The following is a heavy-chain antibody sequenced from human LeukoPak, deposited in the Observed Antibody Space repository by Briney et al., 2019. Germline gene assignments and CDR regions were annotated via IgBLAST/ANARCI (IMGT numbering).Heavy chain of an antibody. V-gene: IGHV3-23*01. D-gene: IGHD1-1*01. CDR3: AKRNWNDDTGC. CDR2: ISGSGGTT. J-gene: IGHJ4*02. CDR1: GFTFSSYA. Sequence: GGSLRLSCAASGFTFSSYAMSWVRQAPGKGLEWVSGISGSGGTTYSADSVRGRFTISRDDSKNTLYLQMNSLRAEDTAVYYCAKRNWNDDTGCWGQGTLVTVSS.